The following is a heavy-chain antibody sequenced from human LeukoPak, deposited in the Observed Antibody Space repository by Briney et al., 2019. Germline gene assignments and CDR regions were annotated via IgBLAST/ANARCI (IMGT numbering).Heavy chain of an antibody. CDR2: ISDSGDYI. CDR1: GFTFSSYA. D-gene: IGHD5-24*01. CDR3: ARHGEAYKRATNHY. Sequence: GGSLRLSCAASGFTFSSYAMSWVRQAPGKGLEWVSSISDSGDYIYYADSVKGRFTISRDNSKNSLYLQMNSLRAEDTGVYYCARHGEAYKRATNHYWGQGTLVTASS. V-gene: IGHV3-21*01. J-gene: IGHJ4*02.